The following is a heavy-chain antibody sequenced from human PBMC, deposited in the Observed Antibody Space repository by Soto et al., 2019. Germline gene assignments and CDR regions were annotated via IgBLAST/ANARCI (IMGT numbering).Heavy chain of an antibody. CDR3: AYSRENYYGPFDY. V-gene: IGHV4-39*07. CDR1: GGSISSSSYY. J-gene: IGHJ4*02. CDR2: IYYSGST. D-gene: IGHD3-10*01. Sequence: SETLSLTCTVSGGSISSSSYYWGWIRQPPGKGLEWIGSIYYSGSTYYNPSLKTRVTMSVDTSKKQFSLELNSVTAADTAVYYCAYSRENYYGPFDYWGQGTLVTVSS.